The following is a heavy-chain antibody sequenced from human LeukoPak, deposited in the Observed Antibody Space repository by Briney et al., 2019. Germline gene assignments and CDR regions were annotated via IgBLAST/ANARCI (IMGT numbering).Heavy chain of an antibody. V-gene: IGHV1-18*01. CDR3: ARSALGATPYYYYGMDV. Sequence: ASVKVSCKASGYTFTSYGISWVRQAPGQGLEWMGWISAYNGNTNYAQKLQGRVTMTTDTSTSTAYMELRSLRSDDTAVYYCARSALGATPYYYYGMDVWGQGATVTVSS. J-gene: IGHJ6*02. CDR2: ISAYNGNT. CDR1: GYTFTSYG. D-gene: IGHD1-26*01.